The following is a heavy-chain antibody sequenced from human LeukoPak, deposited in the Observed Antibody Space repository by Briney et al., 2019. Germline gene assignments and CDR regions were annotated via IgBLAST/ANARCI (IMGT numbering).Heavy chain of an antibody. Sequence: SETLSLTCTVSGASISSYYWSWIRQPPGKGLEWIGYIYYSGSTNYNPSLKSRVTISVDTSRNQFSLKLSSVTAADTAVYYCARDGGRDYYGSGSYDYYFDYWGQGTLVTVSS. D-gene: IGHD3-10*01. CDR2: IYYSGST. CDR3: ARDGGRDYYGSGSYDYYFDY. V-gene: IGHV4-59*01. J-gene: IGHJ4*02. CDR1: GASISSYY.